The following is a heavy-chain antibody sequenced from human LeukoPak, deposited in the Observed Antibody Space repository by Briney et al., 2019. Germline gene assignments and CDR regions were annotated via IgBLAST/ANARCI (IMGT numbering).Heavy chain of an antibody. CDR3: AREVADYGGYYYYHYMDV. CDR1: GGSISSYY. J-gene: IGHJ6*03. CDR2: IYTSGSN. V-gene: IGHV4-4*07. Sequence: SETLSLTCTVSGGSISSYYWSWIRQPAGKGLERIGRIYTSGSNNYNPSLKSRVTMSVDTSKNQSSLKLSSVTAADTAMYYCAREVADYGGYYYYHYMDVWGKGTTVTISS. D-gene: IGHD4-23*01.